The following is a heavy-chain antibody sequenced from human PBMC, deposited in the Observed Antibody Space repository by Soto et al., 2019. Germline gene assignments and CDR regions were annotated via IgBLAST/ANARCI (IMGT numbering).Heavy chain of an antibody. J-gene: IGHJ5*02. Sequence: PSETLSLTCTVSGGSISSGDYYWSWIRQPPGKGLEWIGYIYYSGSTYYNPSLKSRVTISVDTSKNQFSLKLSSVTAADTAVYYCARADWSSEVWFDPWGQGTLVTV. CDR3: ARADWSSEVWFDP. CDR1: GGSISSGDYY. D-gene: IGHD2-2*01. V-gene: IGHV4-30-4*01. CDR2: IYYSGST.